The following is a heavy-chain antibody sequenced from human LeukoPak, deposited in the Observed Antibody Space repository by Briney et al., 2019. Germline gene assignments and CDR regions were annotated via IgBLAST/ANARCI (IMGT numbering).Heavy chain of an antibody. CDR2: INTINGGT. Sequence: ASVKVSCKASGYTFIVYYMHWVRQAPGQGLEWMGWINTINGGTKYAQKFQDRVTMTRDTSISTAYMELSSLRSDDTAVYYCARPYPSSYEMAGTDYWGQGTLVTVSS. D-gene: IGHD6-19*01. V-gene: IGHV1-2*02. CDR1: GYTFIVYY. CDR3: ARPYPSSYEMAGTDY. J-gene: IGHJ4*02.